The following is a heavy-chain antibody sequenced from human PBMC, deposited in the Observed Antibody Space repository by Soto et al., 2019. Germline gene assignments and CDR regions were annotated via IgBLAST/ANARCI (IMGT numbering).Heavy chain of an antibody. CDR2: IYYSGST. CDR3: ARRWVPVFDY. V-gene: IGHV4-59*08. J-gene: IGHJ4*02. CDR1: GGSISSYY. Sequence: QVQLQESGPGLVKPSETLSLTCTVSGGSISSYYWSLIRQPPGKGLEWIGYIYYSGSTNYNPSLKSRVTISVDTSKNQFSLKLRSVTAADTAVYYCARRWVPVFDYWGQGTLVTVSS.